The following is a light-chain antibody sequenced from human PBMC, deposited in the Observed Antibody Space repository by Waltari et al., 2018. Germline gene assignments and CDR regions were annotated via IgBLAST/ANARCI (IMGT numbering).Light chain of an antibody. CDR3: QSYDRDLNAVL. V-gene: IGLV1-40*01. CDR1: SSNIGAGYD. Sequence: QSVLTQPPSVSGAPGQSVTISCTGSSSNIGAGYDVHWYQQIPGSAPKVLIYRDDNRPAGVLGRFSGSKSGTSASLSVTGLHVEDEADYFCQSYDRDLNAVLFGGGTKLTVL. J-gene: IGLJ2*01. CDR2: RDD.